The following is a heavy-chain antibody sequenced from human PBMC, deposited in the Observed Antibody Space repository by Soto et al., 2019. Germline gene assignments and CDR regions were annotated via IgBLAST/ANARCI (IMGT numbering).Heavy chain of an antibody. CDR3: AKIALAATRVPGFFDY. D-gene: IGHD2-15*01. CDR2: ISWNSGSI. V-gene: IGHV3-9*01. CDR1: GFTFDDYA. J-gene: IGHJ4*02. Sequence: EVQLVESGGGLVQPGRSLRLSCAASGFTFDDYAMHWVRQAPGKGLEWVSGISWNSGSIGYADSVKGRFTISRDNAKNSLYLQMNSLRAEDTALYYCAKIALAATRVPGFFDYWGQGTLVTVSS.